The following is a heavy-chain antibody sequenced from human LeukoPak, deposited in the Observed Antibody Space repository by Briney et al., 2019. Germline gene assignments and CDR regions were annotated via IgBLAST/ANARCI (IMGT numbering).Heavy chain of an antibody. CDR3: AKKDYAGFH. D-gene: IGHD4-17*01. J-gene: IGHJ4*02. Sequence: GGSLRLSCAAFGFTFSDYAMSWVRQAPGKGLEWLSTISTGDTTYSADSVKGRFTISRDISKSTLYLQMNSVGVGDTAVYYCAKKDYAGFHWGQGTLVAVSS. CDR2: ISTGDTT. CDR1: GFTFSDYA. V-gene: IGHV3-23*01.